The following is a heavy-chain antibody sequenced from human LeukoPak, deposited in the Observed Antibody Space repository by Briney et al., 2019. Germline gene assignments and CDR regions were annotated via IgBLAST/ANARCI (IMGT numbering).Heavy chain of an antibody. CDR1: GYTFTGYY. CDR3: ARGLERIAVAGTGGFDY. CDR2: INPNSGGT. Sequence: ASVKVSCKASGYTFTGYYMHWVRQAPGQGLERMGWINPNSGGTNYAQKFQGRVTMTRDTSISTAYMELSRLRSDDTAVYYCARGLERIAVAGTGGFDYWGQGTLVTVSS. D-gene: IGHD6-19*01. J-gene: IGHJ4*02. V-gene: IGHV1-2*02.